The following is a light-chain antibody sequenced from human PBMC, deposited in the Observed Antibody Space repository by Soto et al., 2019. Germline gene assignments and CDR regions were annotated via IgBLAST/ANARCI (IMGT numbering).Light chain of an antibody. CDR1: QSVSSY. CDR2: DAS. CDR3: QQRSNGPPFT. J-gene: IGKJ4*01. Sequence: EIVLTQSPATLSLSPGERATLSCRASQSVSSYLAWYQQKPGQAPRLLIYDASTRATGIPASFSGSGSGTDFTLTISSLEPEDFAVYYYQQRSNGPPFTFGGGTKVEIK. V-gene: IGKV3-11*01.